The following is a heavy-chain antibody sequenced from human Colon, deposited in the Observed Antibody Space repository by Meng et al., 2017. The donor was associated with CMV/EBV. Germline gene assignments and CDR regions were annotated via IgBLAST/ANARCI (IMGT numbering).Heavy chain of an antibody. CDR1: GGSISSYY. CDR2: IYYTGST. D-gene: IGHD3-16*01. CDR3: ARVGGRYNTLGGMDV. Sequence: GSLRLSSTVSGGSISSYYWSWIRQSPGWGLEWIGHIYYTGSTNYNPSLKSRVTISVDTSKNQFSLKLSSVTTADTAMYYCARVGGRYNTLGGMDVWGQGTTVTVSS. J-gene: IGHJ6*02. V-gene: IGHV4-59*01.